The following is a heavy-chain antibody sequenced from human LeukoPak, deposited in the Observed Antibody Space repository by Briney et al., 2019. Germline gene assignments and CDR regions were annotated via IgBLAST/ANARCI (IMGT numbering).Heavy chain of an antibody. D-gene: IGHD3-3*01. J-gene: IGHJ5*02. V-gene: IGHV3-21*01. CDR2: ISSSSSYI. CDR3: AREEYDFWSGYTPNNWFDP. Sequence: GGSLRLSCAASGFTFSSYSMNWVRQAPGKGLEWVSSISSSSSYIYYADSVKGRFTISRDNAKNSLYLQMNSLRAEDTAVYYCAREEYDFWSGYTPNNWFDPWGRGTLVTVSS. CDR1: GFTFSSYS.